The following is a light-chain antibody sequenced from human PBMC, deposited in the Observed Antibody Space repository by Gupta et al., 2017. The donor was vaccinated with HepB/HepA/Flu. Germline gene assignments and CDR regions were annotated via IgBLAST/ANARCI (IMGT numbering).Light chain of an antibody. Sequence: DILMTQSPSTLSASVGDRVTITCRASQTINSWLAWYQQKPGKAPNLLIYKASTLESGVPSRFSGSGSGTEFTLTISSLQPDDFATYYCQQYNSYPPWTFGQGTKVEIK. J-gene: IGKJ1*01. V-gene: IGKV1-5*03. CDR3: QQYNSYPPWT. CDR1: QTINSW. CDR2: KAS.